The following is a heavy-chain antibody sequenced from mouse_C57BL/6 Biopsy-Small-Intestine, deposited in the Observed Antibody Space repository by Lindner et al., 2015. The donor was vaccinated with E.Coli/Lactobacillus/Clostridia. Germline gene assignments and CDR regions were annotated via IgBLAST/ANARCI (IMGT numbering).Heavy chain of an antibody. CDR2: SLPGSISS. V-gene: IGHV1-9*01. Sequence: VQLQESGAELMKPGASVNLSCKATGYTFTDYWIEWIKRRPGHGLEWVGESLPGSISSNYNEKFRGKATFTADTSSNTAYMQLSSLTIEDSAIYYCARLRVDFSFVYWGQGTLVTVSA. CDR1: GYTFTDYW. CDR3: ARLRVDFSFVY. D-gene: IGHD1-1*02. J-gene: IGHJ3*01.